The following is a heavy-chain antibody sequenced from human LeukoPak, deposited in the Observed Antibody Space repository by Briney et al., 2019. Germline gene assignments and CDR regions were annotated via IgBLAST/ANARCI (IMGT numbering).Heavy chain of an antibody. J-gene: IGHJ6*04. CDR3: ARLYVVVPAFGV. CDR1: GNSISSGDNY. Sequence: PSQTLSLTCTVSGNSISSGDNYWSWIRQPAGKGLEWIGRIYTSGSTNYNPSLKSRVTISGDTSKNQFSLKLSSVTAADTAVYYCARLYVVVPAFGVWGKGTTVTISS. V-gene: IGHV4-61*02. CDR2: IYTSGST. D-gene: IGHD2-2*01.